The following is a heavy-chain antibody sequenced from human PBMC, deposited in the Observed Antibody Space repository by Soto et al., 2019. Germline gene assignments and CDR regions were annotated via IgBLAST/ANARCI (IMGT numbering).Heavy chain of an antibody. CDR2: IYYSGST. J-gene: IGHJ4*02. D-gene: IGHD2-8*01. Sequence: SETLSLTCTVSGGSISSGGYYWSWIRQHPGKGLEWIGYIYYSGSTYYNPSLKIRVTISVDTSKNQFSLKLSSVTAADTAVYYCARQGFGGYCTNGVCYPMPHFDYWGQGTLVTVSS. CDR3: ARQGFGGYCTNGVCYPMPHFDY. V-gene: IGHV4-31*03. CDR1: GGSISSGGYY.